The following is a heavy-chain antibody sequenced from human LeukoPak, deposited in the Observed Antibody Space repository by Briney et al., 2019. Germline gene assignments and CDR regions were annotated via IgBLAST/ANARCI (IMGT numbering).Heavy chain of an antibody. CDR2: ISWNSGSI. CDR1: GFTFDDYA. V-gene: IGHV3-9*01. D-gene: IGHD3-3*01. J-gene: IGHJ4*02. CDR3: AKANLGATAVWYFDY. Sequence: PGGSLRLSCAASGFTFDDYAMHWVRQAPGKGLEWVSGISWNSGSIGYADSVKGRFTISRDNAKNSLYLQMNSVRAEDTAWYYYAKANLGATAVWYFDYWGQGTLVTVSS.